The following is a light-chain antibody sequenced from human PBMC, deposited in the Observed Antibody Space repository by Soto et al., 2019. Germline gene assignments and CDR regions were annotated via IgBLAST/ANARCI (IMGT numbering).Light chain of an antibody. CDR3: QQYNNWPIT. CDR1: QSVSTN. Sequence: EIVMTQSPATLSVPPGERATLSCRASQSVSTNLAWYQQKPGQAPRLLIYDASTRATGIPARFSGSGSGTEFTLTISSLQSEDFAVYYCQQYNNWPITFGPGTRLDIK. V-gene: IGKV3-15*01. J-gene: IGKJ5*01. CDR2: DAS.